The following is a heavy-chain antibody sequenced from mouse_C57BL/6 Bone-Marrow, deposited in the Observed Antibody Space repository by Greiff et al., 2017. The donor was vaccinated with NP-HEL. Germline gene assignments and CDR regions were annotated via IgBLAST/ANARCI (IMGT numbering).Heavy chain of an antibody. CDR2: SRNKANDYTT. CDR1: GFTFSDFY. CDR3: ARENDGYLAY. J-gene: IGHJ3*01. D-gene: IGHD2-3*01. V-gene: IGHV7-1*01. Sequence: EVKVVESGGGLVQSGRSLRLSCATSGFTFSDFYMEWVRQAPGKGLEWIAASRNKANDYTTEYSASVKGRFIVSRDTSQSILYLQMNALRAEDTAIYYCARENDGYLAYWGQGTLVTVSA.